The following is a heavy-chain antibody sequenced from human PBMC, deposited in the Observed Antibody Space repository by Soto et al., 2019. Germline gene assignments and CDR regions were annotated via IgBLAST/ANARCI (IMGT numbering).Heavy chain of an antibody. J-gene: IGHJ4*02. CDR2: IYHSGST. V-gene: IGHV4-30-2*01. D-gene: IGHD4-17*01. Sequence: QLQLQESGSGLVKPSQTLSLTCAVSGGSISSGGYSWSWIRQPPGKGLEWIGYIYHSGSTYYNPSLKSRVNISVDRSKNQFSLKLSSVTAADTAVYYCARHDYGDYASFDYWGQGTLVTVSS. CDR1: GGSISSGGYS. CDR3: ARHDYGDYASFDY.